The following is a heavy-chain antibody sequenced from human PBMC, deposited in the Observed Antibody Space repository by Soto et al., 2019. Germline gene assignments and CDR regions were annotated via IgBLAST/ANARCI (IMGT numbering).Heavy chain of an antibody. V-gene: IGHV3-33*01. CDR1: GFTFISYG. J-gene: IGHJ4*02. Sequence: GGSLRLSCAASGFTFISYGMHWVRQAPGKGLEWVAVIWYDGSNKYYADSVKGRFTISRDNSKNTLYLQMNSLRAEDTAVYYCARGNSGYEAYYFDYWGQGTLVTVSS. CDR2: IWYDGSNK. D-gene: IGHD5-12*01. CDR3: ARGNSGYEAYYFDY.